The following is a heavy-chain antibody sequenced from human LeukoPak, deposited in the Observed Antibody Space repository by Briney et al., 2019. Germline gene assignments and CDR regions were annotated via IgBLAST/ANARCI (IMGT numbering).Heavy chain of an antibody. J-gene: IGHJ4*02. D-gene: IGHD1-26*01. CDR1: GFTFSSYA. V-gene: IGHV3-48*01. Sequence: GGSLRLSCAASGFTFSSYAMNWVRQAPGKGLEWVSYISGSSNTIYYADSVKGRFTISRDNAKNSLYLQMNSLRAEDTAVYYCATESGTYSGTCFDYWGQGNLVTVSS. CDR3: ATESGTYSGTCFDY. CDR2: ISGSSNTI.